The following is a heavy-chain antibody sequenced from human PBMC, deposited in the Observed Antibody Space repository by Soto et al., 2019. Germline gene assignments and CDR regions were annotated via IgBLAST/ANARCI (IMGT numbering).Heavy chain of an antibody. V-gene: IGHV1-24*01. D-gene: IGHD2-8*02. J-gene: IGHJ6*02. Sequence: ASVKVSCKVSGYTLTELSMHWVRQAPGKGLEWMGGFDPEDGETIYAQKFQGRVTMTEDTSTDTAYMELRSLRSDDTAVYYCARDAGYWESYYYYYGMDVWGQGTTVTVSS. CDR1: GYTLTELS. CDR2: FDPEDGET. CDR3: ARDAGYWESYYYYYGMDV.